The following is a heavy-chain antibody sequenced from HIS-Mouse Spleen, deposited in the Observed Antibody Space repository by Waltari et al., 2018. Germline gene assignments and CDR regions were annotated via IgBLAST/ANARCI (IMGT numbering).Heavy chain of an antibody. D-gene: IGHD5-12*01. Sequence: QVQLVESGGGVVQPGRSLRLSCAASGFTFSSYGMHWVRPAPGKGLGGVAVIWDDGSNEYYADAVKGRFTISIDNSKNTLYLQMNSLRAEDTAVYYCAKDLARKDSGYDAFDIWGQGTMVTVSS. V-gene: IGHV3-33*06. J-gene: IGHJ3*02. CDR1: GFTFSSYG. CDR2: IWDDGSNE. CDR3: AKDLARKDSGYDAFDI.